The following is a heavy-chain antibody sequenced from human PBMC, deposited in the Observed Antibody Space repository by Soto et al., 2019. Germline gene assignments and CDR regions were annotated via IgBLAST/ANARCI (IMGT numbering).Heavy chain of an antibody. Sequence: QVQLVQSGAEVKKPGASVKVSCKASGYTFTSYGISWVRQAPGQGLEWMGWISAYNGNTNYAQKLQGRVTMTTATSTSTAYMELRSLRSDDTAVYYCARYCSSTSCYYYYGMDVWGQGTTVTVSS. J-gene: IGHJ6*02. CDR1: GYTFTSYG. CDR3: ARYCSSTSCYYYYGMDV. V-gene: IGHV1-18*04. CDR2: ISAYNGNT. D-gene: IGHD2-2*01.